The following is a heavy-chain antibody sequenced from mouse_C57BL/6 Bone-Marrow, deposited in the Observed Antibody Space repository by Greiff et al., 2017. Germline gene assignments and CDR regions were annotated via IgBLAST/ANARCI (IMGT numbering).Heavy chain of an antibody. CDR3: ARWHYGSSCLAY. V-gene: IGHV1-63*01. CDR2: IYPGGGYT. J-gene: IGHJ3*01. CDR1: GYTFTNYW. Sequence: LQESGAELVRPGTSVKMSCTASGYTFTNYWIGWAKQRPGHGLEWIGDIYPGGGYTNYNEKFKGKATLTADKSSSTADMQFSSLTSEYSASYYCARWHYGSSCLAYWGQGTLVTVSA. D-gene: IGHD1-1*01.